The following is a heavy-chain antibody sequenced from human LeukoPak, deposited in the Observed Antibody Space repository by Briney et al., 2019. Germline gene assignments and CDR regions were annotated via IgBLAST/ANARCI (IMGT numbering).Heavy chain of an antibody. CDR1: GFTLSSYE. CDR2: ISSSGSTI. CDR3: ASDLVLRYFDPDDY. V-gene: IGHV3-48*03. J-gene: IGHJ4*02. Sequence: GGSLRLSCAASGFTLSSYEMNWVRQAPGEGREGVLYISSSGSTIYYADSVKGRSTISRDNAKNSLYLQMNSRRAEDTAVYYGASDLVLRYFDPDDYWGQGTLVTVSS. D-gene: IGHD3-9*01.